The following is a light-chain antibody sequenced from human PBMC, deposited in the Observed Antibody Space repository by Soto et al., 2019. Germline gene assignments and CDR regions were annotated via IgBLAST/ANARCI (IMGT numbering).Light chain of an antibody. Sequence: DVVMTQSPLSLPVTLGQPASISCRSSQSLEYSDGNTYLNWFHQRPGQPPRRLIYKVSNRDSRVQERFSGSGSGNDFTLKISRVEAEDVGVYFCMQGTHWPPTFGGGTKVEIK. J-gene: IGKJ4*01. V-gene: IGKV2-30*01. CDR1: QSLEYSDGNTY. CDR3: MQGTHWPPT. CDR2: KVS.